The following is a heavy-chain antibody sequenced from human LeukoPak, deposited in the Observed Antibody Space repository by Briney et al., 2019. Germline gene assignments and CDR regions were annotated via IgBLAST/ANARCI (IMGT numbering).Heavy chain of an antibody. CDR3: ARQSGSSYQHFDY. CDR2: FYYSGST. Sequence: SETRSLSGTVPGGSISTSAYYWGCIRQPPGKGLEWIGSFYYSGSTYYNPSLKSRVAISVDTSKNRLSLNLSSVAAADTAVYYCARQSGSSYQHFDYWGQGILVTVSS. D-gene: IGHD3-16*02. V-gene: IGHV4-39*01. CDR1: GGSISTSAYY. J-gene: IGHJ4*02.